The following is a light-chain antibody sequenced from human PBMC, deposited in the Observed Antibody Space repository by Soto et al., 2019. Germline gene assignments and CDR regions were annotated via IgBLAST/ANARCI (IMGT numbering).Light chain of an antibody. V-gene: IGKV3-20*01. CDR2: GAS. J-gene: IGKJ3*01. Sequence: IVLTQSPGTLSLSPGERATLSCRASQRVISDYLNWYQQKPGQAPRLLIYGASNRATGIPDRFSGSGSGTDLTLTISRLEPEDFAVYYCQQYGRSPLFTFGPGTKVDIK. CDR3: QQYGRSPLFT. CDR1: QRVISDY.